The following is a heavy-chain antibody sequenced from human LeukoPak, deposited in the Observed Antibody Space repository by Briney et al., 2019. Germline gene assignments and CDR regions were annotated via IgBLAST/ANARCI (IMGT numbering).Heavy chain of an antibody. CDR1: GYTFTSYD. D-gene: IGHD3-16*01. CDR3: ARGRGGHNWFDP. CDR2: MNPNSGNT. J-gene: IGHJ5*02. V-gene: IGHV1-8*01. Sequence: ASVKVFCKASGYTFTSYDINWVRQATGQGLEWMGWMNPNSGNTGYAQKFQGRVTMTRNTSISTAYMELSSLRSEDTAVYYCARGRGGHNWFDPWGQGTLVTVSS.